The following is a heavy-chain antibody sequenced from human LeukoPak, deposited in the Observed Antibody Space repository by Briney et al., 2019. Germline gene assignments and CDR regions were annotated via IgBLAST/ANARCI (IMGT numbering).Heavy chain of an antibody. V-gene: IGHV4-39*01. D-gene: IGHD5-24*01. J-gene: IGHJ3*02. Sequence: TSETLSLTCTVSGGSISSSRYYWGWIRQPPGKGLEWIGSIYYSGSTYYNPSLKSRVTISVDTSKNQFSLKLSSVTAADTAVYYCARPTSQEMATINPSAFDIWGQGTMVTVSS. CDR3: ARPTSQEMATINPSAFDI. CDR2: IYYSGST. CDR1: GGSISSSRYY.